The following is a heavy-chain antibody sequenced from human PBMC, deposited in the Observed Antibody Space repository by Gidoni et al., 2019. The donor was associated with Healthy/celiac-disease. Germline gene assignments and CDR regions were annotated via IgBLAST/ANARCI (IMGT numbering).Heavy chain of an antibody. Sequence: EVQLVESGGGLVKPGGSLRPSCAASGFTFSSYSMNWVRQAPGKGLEWVSSISSSSSYIYYADSVKGRLTSSRDNAKNSLYLQMNSLRAEDTAVYYCARGGNPQLVPLGYFDYWGQGTLVTVSS. D-gene: IGHD6-13*01. CDR2: ISSSSSYI. J-gene: IGHJ4*02. CDR1: GFTFSSYS. V-gene: IGHV3-21*01. CDR3: ARGGNPQLVPLGYFDY.